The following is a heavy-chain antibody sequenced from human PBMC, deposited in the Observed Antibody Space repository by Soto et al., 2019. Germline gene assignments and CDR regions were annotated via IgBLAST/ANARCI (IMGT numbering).Heavy chain of an antibody. CDR2: IYYSGST. CDR3: ARGRPPGITEPFDY. V-gene: IGHV4-59*01. Sequence: PSETLSLTCTVSGGSISSYYWSWIRQPPGKGLEWIGYIYYSGSTNYNPSLKSRVTMSVDTSKNQFSLKLSSVTAADTAVYYCARGRPPGITEPFDYWGQGTLVTVSS. CDR1: GGSISSYY. J-gene: IGHJ4*02. D-gene: IGHD3-16*01.